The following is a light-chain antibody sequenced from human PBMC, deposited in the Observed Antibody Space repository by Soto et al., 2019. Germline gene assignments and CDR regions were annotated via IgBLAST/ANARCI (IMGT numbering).Light chain of an antibody. CDR2: EVI. CDR3: SSYAGSNNLV. CDR1: SSDVGGYNY. Sequence: QSVLTQPPSASGSPGQSVTISCIGTSSDVGGYNYVSWYQQHPGKAPKLIIYEVIKRPSRVPDRFSGSKSGNTASLTVSGLQAEDEADYYCSSYAGSNNLVFGGGTKVTVL. J-gene: IGLJ2*01. V-gene: IGLV2-8*01.